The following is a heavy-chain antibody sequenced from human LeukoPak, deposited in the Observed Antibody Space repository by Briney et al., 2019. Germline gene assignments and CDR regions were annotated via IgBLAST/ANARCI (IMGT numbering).Heavy chain of an antibody. Sequence: PSQTLSLTCAVSGGSISSGGYSWSWIRQPPGKGLEWIGYIYDSGSNADYNPSLKSRVTISVDTSENQFSLKLSSVTAADTAVYYCARAPGPYDSSGHYFNFEYWGQGALVTVSS. CDR3: ARAPGPYDSSGHYFNFEY. D-gene: IGHD3-22*01. CDR2: IYDSGSNA. J-gene: IGHJ4*02. V-gene: IGHV4-30-4*07. CDR1: GGSISSGGYS.